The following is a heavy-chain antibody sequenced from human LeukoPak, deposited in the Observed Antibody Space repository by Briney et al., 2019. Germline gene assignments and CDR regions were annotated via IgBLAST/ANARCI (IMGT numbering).Heavy chain of an antibody. CDR3: ARDGAAIDY. J-gene: IGHJ4*02. Sequence: SETLSLTCAVYGXSISSYYWNWIRQPAGKGLEWIGRIYTSGSTNYNPSLKSRGTMSVDTSKNQFSLKLSSVTAADTAVYYCARDGAAIDYWGQGTLVTVSS. CDR2: IYTSGST. CDR1: GXSISSYY. D-gene: IGHD2-15*01. V-gene: IGHV4-4*07.